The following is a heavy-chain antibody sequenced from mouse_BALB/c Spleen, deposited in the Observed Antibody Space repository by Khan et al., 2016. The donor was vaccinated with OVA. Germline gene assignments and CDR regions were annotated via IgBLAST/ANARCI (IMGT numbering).Heavy chain of an antibody. CDR2: ISSSGST. V-gene: IGHV3-2*02. Sequence: ESGPGLVKPSQSLSLTCTVTGYSITSDYAWNWIRQFPGNKLEWMGYISSSGSTNYNPALKSRISITRDTSKNQFFLQLNSVTTEDTATYYCARDGSRYNYAMDYWGQGNSVTVSS. D-gene: IGHD2-3*01. CDR1: GYSITSDYA. CDR3: ARDGSRYNYAMDY. J-gene: IGHJ4*01.